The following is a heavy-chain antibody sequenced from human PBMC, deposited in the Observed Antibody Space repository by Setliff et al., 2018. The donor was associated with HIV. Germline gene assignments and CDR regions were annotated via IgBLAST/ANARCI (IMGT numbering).Heavy chain of an antibody. D-gene: IGHD3-22*01. Sequence: ASVKVSCKASGYTFTSYGISWVRQAPGQGLEWMGWISAYNGNTNYAQKLQGRVTMTTDTSTSTAYMELRSQRSDDTAVYYCARNTYYYDSSGSGGYYFDYWGQGTLVTVSS. CDR2: ISAYNGNT. V-gene: IGHV1-18*01. CDR3: ARNTYYYDSSGSGGYYFDY. J-gene: IGHJ4*02. CDR1: GYTFTSYG.